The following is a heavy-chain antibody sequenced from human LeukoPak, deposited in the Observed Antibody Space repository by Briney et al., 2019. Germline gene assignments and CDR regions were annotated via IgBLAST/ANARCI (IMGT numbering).Heavy chain of an antibody. V-gene: IGHV3-48*04. Sequence: GGSLRLSCAASGFTFSSYSMNWVRQAPGKGLEWVSYISSSSSTIYYADSVKGRFTISRDNAKNSLYLQMDSLRAEDTAVYYCARFEIAVDADAFDIWGQGTMVTVSS. CDR3: ARFEIAVDADAFDI. D-gene: IGHD6-19*01. CDR1: GFTFSSYS. J-gene: IGHJ3*02. CDR2: ISSSSSTI.